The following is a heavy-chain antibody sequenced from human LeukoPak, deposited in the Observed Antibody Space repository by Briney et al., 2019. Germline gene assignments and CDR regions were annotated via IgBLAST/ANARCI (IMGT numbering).Heavy chain of an antibody. CDR2: IYKAGNT. Sequence: GGSLRLSCAASGFTVSINYMNWVRQAPGRGPEWVSVIYKAGNTFYADSVKGRFTMSRDNSKNTLYLQMNSLRAEDTAVYYCARVLLDTNGDQYWYYDLWGRGTLVTVSS. J-gene: IGHJ2*01. V-gene: IGHV3-53*01. D-gene: IGHD2-8*01. CDR3: ARVLLDTNGDQYWYYDL. CDR1: GFTVSINY.